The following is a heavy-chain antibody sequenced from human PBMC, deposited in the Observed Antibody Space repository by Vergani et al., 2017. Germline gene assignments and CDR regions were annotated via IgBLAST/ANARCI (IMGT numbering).Heavy chain of an antibody. CDR1: GGSISSGDHC. CDR3: ARVDTQVPATSHFYYMDV. V-gene: IGHV4-31*11. Sequence: QVQLQESGPGVVKPSQTLSLTCAVSGGSISSGDHCWTWIRQRPGKGLEWIGYIFYSGTTYDKQYLRSRLTISVDTSQDQLSLKLRSVTAADTAVYDCARVDTQVPATSHFYYMDVWGKGTTVVVSS. D-gene: IGHD6-25*01. J-gene: IGHJ6*03. CDR2: IFYSGTT.